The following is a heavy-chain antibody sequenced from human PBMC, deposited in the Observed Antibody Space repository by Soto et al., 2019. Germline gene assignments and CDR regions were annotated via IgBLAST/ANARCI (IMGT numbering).Heavy chain of an antibody. CDR3: ARATPPHIVVVPAGAFDI. J-gene: IGHJ3*02. CDR2: IYYSGST. CDR1: GGSISSYY. Sequence: SETLSLTCTVSGGSISSYYWSWIRQPPGKRLEWIGYIYYSGSTNYNPSLKSRVTISVDTSKNQFSLKLSSVTAADTAVYYCARATPPHIVVVPAGAFDIWGQGTMVTVSS. V-gene: IGHV4-59*01. D-gene: IGHD2-2*01.